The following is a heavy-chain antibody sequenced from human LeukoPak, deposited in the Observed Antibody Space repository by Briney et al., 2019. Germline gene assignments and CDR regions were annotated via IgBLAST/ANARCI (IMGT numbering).Heavy chain of an antibody. CDR2: IYHSGST. Sequence: PSETLSLTCTVSGGSISSSSYYWGWIRQPPGKGLEWIGNIYHSGSTYYNPSLKSRVTISLDTSKNQFSPKLSSVTAADTAVYYCARDPGRGYFSMYYFDYWGQGTLVTVSS. D-gene: IGHD3-22*01. CDR3: ARDPGRGYFSMYYFDY. V-gene: IGHV4-39*07. J-gene: IGHJ4*02. CDR1: GGSISSSSYY.